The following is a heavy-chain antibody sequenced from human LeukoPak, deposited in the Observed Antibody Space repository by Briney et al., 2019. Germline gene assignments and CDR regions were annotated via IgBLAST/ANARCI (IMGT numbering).Heavy chain of an antibody. V-gene: IGHV3-48*03. CDR2: ISSSGSNI. Sequence: GGSLRLSCAASGFTFSSYEMNWVRQAPGKGLEWVSYISSSGSNIYYADSVKGRFTISRENDKNSLYLQMHSLRAEDTAVYYCAGSPVLLWFGELTKVDYWGQGTLVTVSS. J-gene: IGHJ4*02. D-gene: IGHD3-10*01. CDR3: AGSPVLLWFGELTKVDY. CDR1: GFTFSSYE.